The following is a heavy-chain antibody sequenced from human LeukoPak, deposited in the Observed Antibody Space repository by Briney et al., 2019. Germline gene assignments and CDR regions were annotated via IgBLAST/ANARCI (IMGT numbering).Heavy chain of an antibody. CDR3: ARDSTVTTGY. CDR2: ISSSSSCI. D-gene: IGHD4-17*01. Sequence: PGGSLRLSCAASGFTFSSYSMNWVRQAPGKGLEWVSSISSSSSCIYYADSVKGRFTISRDNAKNSLYLQMNSLRAEDTAVYYCARDSTVTTGYWGQGTLVTVSS. CDR1: GFTFSSYS. J-gene: IGHJ4*02. V-gene: IGHV3-21*01.